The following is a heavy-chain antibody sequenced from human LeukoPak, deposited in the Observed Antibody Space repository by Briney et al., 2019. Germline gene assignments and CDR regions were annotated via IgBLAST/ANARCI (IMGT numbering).Heavy chain of an antibody. CDR2: INHSGST. V-gene: IGHV4-34*01. Sequence: SETLSLTCAVYGGSFSGYYWSWIRQPPGKGLEWIGEINHSGSTNYNPSLKSRVTISVDKSKNQFSLKLSSVTAADTAVYYCAKSLCGGDCYPDYWGQGTLVTVSS. CDR3: AKSLCGGDCYPDY. CDR1: GGSFSGYY. J-gene: IGHJ4*02. D-gene: IGHD2-21*02.